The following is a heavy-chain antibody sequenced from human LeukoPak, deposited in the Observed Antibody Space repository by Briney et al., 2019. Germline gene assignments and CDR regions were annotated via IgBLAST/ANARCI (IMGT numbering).Heavy chain of an antibody. Sequence: GGSLRLSCAVSGFTFGSYWLSWVRQAPGKGLEWVSAISGSGGSTYYADSVKGRFTISRDNSKNTVYLQMNSLRPDDTATYYCARAILLTGSEYYFDSWGQGTLVTVSS. D-gene: IGHD3-9*01. CDR3: ARAILLTGSEYYFDS. V-gene: IGHV3-23*01. CDR1: GFTFGSYW. CDR2: ISGSGGST. J-gene: IGHJ4*02.